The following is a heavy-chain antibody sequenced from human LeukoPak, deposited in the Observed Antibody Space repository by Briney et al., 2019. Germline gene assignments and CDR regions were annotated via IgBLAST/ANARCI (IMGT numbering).Heavy chain of an antibody. J-gene: IGHJ4*02. D-gene: IGHD7-27*01. CDR1: GYIFTNYW. CDR3: AKHKDLTGDATYFDS. Sequence: GESLKISCKGSGYIFTNYWIGWVRQMPGKGLEWMGIINPGDSDTRYRPSFQGQVTLSADKSISTAYLQWSSLKASDTAMYYCAKHKDLTGDATYFDSWGQGTLVTVSS. CDR2: INPGDSDT. V-gene: IGHV5-51*01.